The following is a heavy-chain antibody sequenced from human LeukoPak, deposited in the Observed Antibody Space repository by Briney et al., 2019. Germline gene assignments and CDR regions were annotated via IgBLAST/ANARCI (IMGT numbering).Heavy chain of an antibody. CDR3: ARDFASSWYEDFDY. Sequence: PGGSLRLSCAASGFTFSSYWMRWVRQAPGKGLERVANIKQDGSEKYYVDSVKGRFTISRDNAKNSLYLQMNSLRAEDTAVYYCARDFASSWYEDFDYWGQGTLVTV. CDR1: GFTFSSYW. D-gene: IGHD6-13*01. V-gene: IGHV3-7*01. J-gene: IGHJ4*02. CDR2: IKQDGSEK.